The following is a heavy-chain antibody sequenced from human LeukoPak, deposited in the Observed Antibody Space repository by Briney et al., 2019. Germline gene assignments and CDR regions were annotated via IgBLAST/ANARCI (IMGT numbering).Heavy chain of an antibody. CDR1: GFTFSSYG. D-gene: IGHD5-18*01. Sequence: GGSLRLSCAASGFTFSSYGMHWVRQAPGKGLEWVAFIRYDGSNKYYADSVKGRFTISRDNSKNTLYLQMNSLRAEDTAVYYCARERGYSSSAFDIWGQGTMVTVSS. CDR3: ARERGYSSSAFDI. CDR2: IRYDGSNK. V-gene: IGHV3-30*02. J-gene: IGHJ3*02.